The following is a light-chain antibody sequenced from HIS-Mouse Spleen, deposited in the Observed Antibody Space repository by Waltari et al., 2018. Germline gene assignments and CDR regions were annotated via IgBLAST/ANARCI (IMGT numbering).Light chain of an antibody. V-gene: IGLV2-14*01. CDR3: SSYTSSSTWV. CDR1: SSDVGGYNY. J-gene: IGLJ3*02. Sequence: QSALTRPASVSGSPGQSITISCTGTSSDVGGYNYVSWYQQHPGKAPKLMIYEVSNRPSGVSTRFSGSQSGNTASLTISGLQAEDEADYYCSSYTSSSTWVFGGGTKLTVL. CDR2: EVS.